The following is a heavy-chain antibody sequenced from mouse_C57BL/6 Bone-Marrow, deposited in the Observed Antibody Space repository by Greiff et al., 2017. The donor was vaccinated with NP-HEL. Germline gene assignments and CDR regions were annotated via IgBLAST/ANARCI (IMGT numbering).Heavy chain of an antibody. CDR1: GYTFTSYW. CDR3: ARRGYGSSYRYFDV. V-gene: IGHV1-61*01. J-gene: IGHJ1*03. D-gene: IGHD1-1*01. CDR2: IYPSDSET. Sequence: QVQLKQPGAELVRPGSSVKLPCKASGYTFTSYWMDWVKQRPGQGLEWIGNIYPSDSETHYNQKFKDKATLTVDKSSSTAYMQLSSLTSEDSAVYYCARRGYGSSYRYFDVWGTGTTVTVSS.